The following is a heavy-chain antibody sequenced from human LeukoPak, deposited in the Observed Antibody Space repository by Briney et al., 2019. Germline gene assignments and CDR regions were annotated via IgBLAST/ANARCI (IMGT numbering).Heavy chain of an antibody. D-gene: IGHD3-22*01. Sequence: SVKVSCKASGYNFHNYGISWVRQAPGQGPEWMGRIIPILGIANYAQKFQGRVTITADKSTSTAHMELSSLRSEDTAVYYCASPNYYDSSGYYSPIYWFDPWGQGTLVTVSS. J-gene: IGHJ5*02. CDR2: IIPILGIA. V-gene: IGHV1-69*04. CDR1: GYNFHNYG. CDR3: ASPNYYDSSGYYSPIYWFDP.